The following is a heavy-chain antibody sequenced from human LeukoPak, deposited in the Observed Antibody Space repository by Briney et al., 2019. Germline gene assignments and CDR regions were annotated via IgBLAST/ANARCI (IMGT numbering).Heavy chain of an antibody. Sequence: ASAKVSCKASGYTLTGYYMHWVRQAPGQGLEWMGWINPNSGGTNYAQKFQGRVTMTRDTSISTAYMELSRLRSNDTAAYYCARVGAAAGTYFDYWGQGTLVTVSS. CDR3: ARVGAAAGTYFDY. CDR2: INPNSGGT. J-gene: IGHJ4*02. V-gene: IGHV1-2*02. D-gene: IGHD6-13*01. CDR1: GYTLTGYY.